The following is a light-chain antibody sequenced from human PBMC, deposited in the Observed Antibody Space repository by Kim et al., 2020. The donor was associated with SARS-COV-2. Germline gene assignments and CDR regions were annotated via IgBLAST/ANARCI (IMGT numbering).Light chain of an antibody. J-gene: IGKJ4*01. Sequence: SPGDRATLSCRASQSVGSNLAWYQQTLGQPPRLLIYGASTRATGIPARFSGSGSGTEFTLTISSLQSEDFAVYYCQEYNNWPALTFGGGTKVDIK. CDR2: GAS. CDR3: QEYNNWPALT. CDR1: QSVGSN. V-gene: IGKV3-15*01.